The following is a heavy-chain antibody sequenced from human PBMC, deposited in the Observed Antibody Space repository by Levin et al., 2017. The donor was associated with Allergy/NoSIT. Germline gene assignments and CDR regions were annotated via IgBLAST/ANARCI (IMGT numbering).Heavy chain of an antibody. Sequence: ASVKVSCKASSYTFNSNGISWVRQAPGQGLEWMGWISAYNGHTNYAQKLQGRVTMTTDTSTSTAYMELRSLRSDDTAVYYCARETRYLRFGELTGRDYWGQGTLVTVSS. D-gene: IGHD3-10*01. J-gene: IGHJ4*02. CDR3: ARETRYLRFGELTGRDY. CDR1: SYTFNSNG. V-gene: IGHV1-18*01. CDR2: ISAYNGHT.